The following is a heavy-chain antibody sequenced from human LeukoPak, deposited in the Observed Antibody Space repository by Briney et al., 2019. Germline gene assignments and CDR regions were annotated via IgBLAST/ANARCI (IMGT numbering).Heavy chain of an antibody. Sequence: GGSLRLSRAGSGFTFSSYALSWVRQAPGKGLEWVSAISGSGGSTYYADSVKGRFTISRDNSKNTLYLQMNSLRAEDTAVYYCAKDMRFDWTPYYFDYWGQGTLVTVSS. CDR1: GFTFSSYA. CDR3: AKDMRFDWTPYYFDY. CDR2: ISGSGGST. V-gene: IGHV3-23*01. J-gene: IGHJ4*02. D-gene: IGHD3-9*01.